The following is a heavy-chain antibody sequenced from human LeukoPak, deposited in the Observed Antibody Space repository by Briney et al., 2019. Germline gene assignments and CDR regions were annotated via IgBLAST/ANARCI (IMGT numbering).Heavy chain of an antibody. CDR2: ISFDGSNK. D-gene: IGHD3-16*01. CDR1: GFTFSSYT. Sequence: GGSLRLSCAASGFTFSSYTIHWVRQPPGKGLEWVAVISFDGSNKYYADSVKGRFTISRDSSKNTLYLQMNSLRAEDTAVYYCARVELGSSLGFDPWGQGTLVTVSS. CDR3: ARVELGSSLGFDP. V-gene: IGHV3-30-3*01. J-gene: IGHJ5*02.